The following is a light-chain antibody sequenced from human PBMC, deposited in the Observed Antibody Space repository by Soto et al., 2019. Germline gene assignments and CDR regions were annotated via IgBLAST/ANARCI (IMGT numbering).Light chain of an antibody. CDR1: QSVSTN. V-gene: IGKV3-15*01. J-gene: IGKJ5*01. Sequence: EIVMTQSPATLSVSPGESATLSCRASQSVSTNLAWHQQKPGQAPRLLIYGASTRATGIPARFSGSGSGTEFTLTISSLQSEDFAIYYCQQYDNWPPITFGQGTRLEIK. CDR3: QQYDNWPPIT. CDR2: GAS.